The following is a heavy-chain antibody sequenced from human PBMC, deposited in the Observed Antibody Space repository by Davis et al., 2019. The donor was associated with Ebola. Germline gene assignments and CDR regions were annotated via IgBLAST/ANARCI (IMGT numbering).Heavy chain of an antibody. J-gene: IGHJ4*02. CDR2: ISYDGSNK. CDR1: GFTFSSYA. V-gene: IGHV3-30-3*01. CDR3: AKERYTGDHVDY. Sequence: LSLTCAASGFTFSSYAMHWVRQAPGKGLEWVAVISYDGSNKYYADSVKGRFTISRDNSKNTLYLQMNSLRAEDTAVYYCAKERYTGDHVDYLGQGTLVTVSS. D-gene: IGHD1-26*01.